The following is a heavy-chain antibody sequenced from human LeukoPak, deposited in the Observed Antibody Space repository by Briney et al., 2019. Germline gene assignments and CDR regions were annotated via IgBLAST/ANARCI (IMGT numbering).Heavy chain of an antibody. CDR2: ITNNGGTT. CDR1: GFTSSKNS. Sequence: GGSLRLSCSASGFTSSKNSMYWVRQASGKGLQYVSAITNNGGTTYYADSVKGRFTISRDNSKNTLFLQMSTLRAEDTAVYYCVKAYNWNVYSSGDFWGQGTLVTVSS. V-gene: IGHV3-64D*06. J-gene: IGHJ4*02. CDR3: VKAYNWNVYSSGDF. D-gene: IGHD1-1*01.